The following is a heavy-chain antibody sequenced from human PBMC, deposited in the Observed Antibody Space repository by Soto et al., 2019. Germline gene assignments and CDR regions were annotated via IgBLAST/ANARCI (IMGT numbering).Heavy chain of an antibody. V-gene: IGHV3-23*01. CDR1: GFTFSSYA. Sequence: GGPLRLSCAASGFTFSSYAMSWVRQAPGKGLEWVSTISGSGGSTYYADSVKGRFTISRDNSKNTLYLQMNSLRAEDTAVYYCAKRGPSDRDAFDIWGQGTMVTVSS. CDR2: ISGSGGST. J-gene: IGHJ3*02. D-gene: IGHD3-16*01. CDR3: AKRGPSDRDAFDI.